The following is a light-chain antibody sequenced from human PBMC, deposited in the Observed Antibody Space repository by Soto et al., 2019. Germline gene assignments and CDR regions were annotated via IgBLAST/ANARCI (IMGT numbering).Light chain of an antibody. Sequence: QTVLTQPPSVSAAPGQMVTISCSGSGSNIGNNYVSWYQLLPGTAPQLLIYDDNKRPSGIPDRFSGSKSGTSATLGITGLQTGDEADYYCGTWDSSLTTGVFGGGTKLTVL. CDR2: DDN. CDR3: GTWDSSLTTGV. CDR1: GSNIGNNY. V-gene: IGLV1-51*01. J-gene: IGLJ2*01.